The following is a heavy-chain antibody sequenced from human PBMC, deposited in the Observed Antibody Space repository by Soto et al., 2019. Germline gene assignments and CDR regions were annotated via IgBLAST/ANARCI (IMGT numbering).Heavy chain of an antibody. CDR3: ARGGTGRSSSYYYYYYGMDV. CDR1: GGSISSGDYY. Sequence: SETLSLTCTVSGGSISSGDYYWSWIRQPPGKGLEWIGYIYYSGSTYYNPSLKSRVTISVDTSKNQFSLKLSPVTAAATAVYYCARGGTGRSSSYYYYYYGMDVWGQGTTVTVSS. D-gene: IGHD6-6*01. V-gene: IGHV4-30-4*01. J-gene: IGHJ6*02. CDR2: IYYSGST.